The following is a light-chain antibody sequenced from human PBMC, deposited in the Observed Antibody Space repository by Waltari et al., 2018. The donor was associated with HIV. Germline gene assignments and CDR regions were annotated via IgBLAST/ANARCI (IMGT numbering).Light chain of an antibody. CDR2: DVT. V-gene: IGLV2-14*03. CDR1: SSDIGGYDY. J-gene: IGLJ3*02. Sequence: QSALTQPASVSGSLGQSITFSCTGTSSDIGGYDYVSWYQQHPGEAPKIIIYDVTNRPSGISDRFSGSMSGDTASLTISGLQAEDEADYYCTSFTTTTAWVFGGGTKLTVL. CDR3: TSFTTTTAWV.